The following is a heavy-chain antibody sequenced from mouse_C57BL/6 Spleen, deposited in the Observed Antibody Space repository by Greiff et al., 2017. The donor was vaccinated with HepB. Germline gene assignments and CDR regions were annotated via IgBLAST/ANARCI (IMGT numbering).Heavy chain of an antibody. CDR3: ARDGTGVDY. D-gene: IGHD4-1*01. CDR2: ISDGGSYT. CDR1: GFTFSSYA. J-gene: IGHJ2*01. Sequence: EVQGVESGGGLVKPGGSLKLSCAASGFTFSSYAMSWVRQTPEKRLEWVATISDGGSYTYYPDNVKGRFTISRDNAKNNLYLQMSHLKSEDTAMYYCARDGTGVDYWGQGTTLTVSS. V-gene: IGHV5-4*01.